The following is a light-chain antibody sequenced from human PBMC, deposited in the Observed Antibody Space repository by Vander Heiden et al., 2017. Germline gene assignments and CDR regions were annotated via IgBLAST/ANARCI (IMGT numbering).Light chain of an antibody. CDR2: EVT. V-gene: IGLV2-8*01. Sequence: QSALTQPPSASGSPGQSVTIACTGTSSDVGGYKYVSWYQQHPGKAPKLMIYEVTKRPSGVPDRFSGSKSGNTASLTVSGLQAEDEADYYCSSYGGSTVFGGGTKLTVL. CDR3: SSYGGSTV. CDR1: SSDVGGYKY. J-gene: IGLJ2*01.